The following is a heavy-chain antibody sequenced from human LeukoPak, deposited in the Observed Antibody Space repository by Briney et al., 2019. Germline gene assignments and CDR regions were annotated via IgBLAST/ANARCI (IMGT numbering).Heavy chain of an antibody. CDR3: TRDLMDYDVSTGLHHYYMDV. J-gene: IGHJ6*02. D-gene: IGHD3-9*01. CDR2: ISSSGSAI. V-gene: IGHV3-48*01. Sequence: GGSLRLSCAASAFTFSTYSMNWVRQAPGKGLQWVSYISSSGSAIYYADSVKGRFTISRDNSKNTLYLQMNSLRAEDTAVYYCTRDLMDYDVSTGLHHYYMDVWGQGTTVTVSS. CDR1: AFTFSTYS.